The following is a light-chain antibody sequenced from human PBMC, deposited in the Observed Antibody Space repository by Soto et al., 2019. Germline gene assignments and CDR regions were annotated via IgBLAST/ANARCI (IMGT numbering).Light chain of an antibody. CDR1: QGISNY. V-gene: IGKV1-27*01. CDR3: QKYVDAPKT. Sequence: DIQMTQSPSSLSASVGDRVTITCRSSQGISNYLAWYQQKPGKVPKLLIYAASTLQSGVPSRFIGSGSGTDFTLTIRSLQPEDAATYYCQKYVDAPKTFGQGTKVEIK. J-gene: IGKJ2*01. CDR2: AAS.